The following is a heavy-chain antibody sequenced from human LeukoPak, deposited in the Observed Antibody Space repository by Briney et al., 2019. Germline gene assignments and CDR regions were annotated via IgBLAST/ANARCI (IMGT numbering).Heavy chain of an antibody. CDR3: ARVWGGSGAAAGTHDY. Sequence: GESLRLSCAVSGFTFSSYLMHWVRQAPGKGLVWVSRINSDGSSTSYADSVKGRFTISRDNAKNTLCLQMNSLRAEDAAVYYCARVWGGSGAAAGTHDYWGQGTLVTVSS. V-gene: IGHV3-74*01. J-gene: IGHJ4*02. CDR2: INSDGSST. CDR1: GFTFSSYL. D-gene: IGHD6-13*01.